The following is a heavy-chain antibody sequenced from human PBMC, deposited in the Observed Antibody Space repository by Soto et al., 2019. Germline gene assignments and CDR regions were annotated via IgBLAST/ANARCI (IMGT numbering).Heavy chain of an antibody. V-gene: IGHV3-23*01. Sequence: DVQMLESGGGLVQPGGSLRLSCAASGFTLKAYGMSWLRQPPGKGVEWVSSMTADGTGTAHADTVKDRFTTSRDDSRDTVYLEMNSIRVVNTAIYYGVRGGADPNQNGLDVWGQGTTVSVSS. CDR1: GFTLKAYG. CDR2: MTADGTGT. J-gene: IGHJ6*02. CDR3: VRGGADPNQNGLDV. D-gene: IGHD3-10*01.